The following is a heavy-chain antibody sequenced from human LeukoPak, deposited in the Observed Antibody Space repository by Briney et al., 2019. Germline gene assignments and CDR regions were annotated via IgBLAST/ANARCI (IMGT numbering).Heavy chain of an antibody. D-gene: IGHD3-10*01. J-gene: IGHJ4*02. CDR1: GFTFSSYA. V-gene: IGHV3-23*01. CDR2: ISGSGGST. Sequence: GGSLRLSCAASGFTFSSYAMSWVRQAPGKGLEWVSAISGSGGSTYYADSVKGRFTISRDNSKNTLYLQMNSLRAEDTAVYYCAKDLNVWLTYYYGSGSSFDYWGQGTLVTVSS. CDR3: AKDLNVWLTYYYGSGSSFDY.